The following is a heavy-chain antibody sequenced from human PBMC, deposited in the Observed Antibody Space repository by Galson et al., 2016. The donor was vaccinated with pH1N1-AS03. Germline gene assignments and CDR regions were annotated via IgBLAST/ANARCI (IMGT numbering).Heavy chain of an antibody. J-gene: IGHJ4*02. V-gene: IGHV3-7*03. Sequence: SLRLSCAASGFTFNSYWMSWVRQAPGKGPEWVAHINQDGSEKYYVDSVKGRFTISRDNAKNSLYLQMNSLRAEDTAVYYCASAPRGSGNSYYFDYWGQGALVTVSS. CDR2: INQDGSEK. D-gene: IGHD2-15*01. CDR3: ASAPRGSGNSYYFDY. CDR1: GFTFNSYW.